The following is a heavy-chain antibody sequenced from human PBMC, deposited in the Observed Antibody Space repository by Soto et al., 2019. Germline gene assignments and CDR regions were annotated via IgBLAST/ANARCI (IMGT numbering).Heavy chain of an antibody. V-gene: IGHV3-66*01. Sequence: GGSLRLSCAASGFTVSSNYMSWVRQAPGKGLEWVSVIYSGGSTYYADSVKGRFTISRDNSKNTLYLQMNSLRAEDTAVYYCARDFQDWNAPGFSDYWGQGTLVTVSS. CDR2: IYSGGST. J-gene: IGHJ4*02. D-gene: IGHD1-1*01. CDR1: GFTVSSNY. CDR3: ARDFQDWNAPGFSDY.